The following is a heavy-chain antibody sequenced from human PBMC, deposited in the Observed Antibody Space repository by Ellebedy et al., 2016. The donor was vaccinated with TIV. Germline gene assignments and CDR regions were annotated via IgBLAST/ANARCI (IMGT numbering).Heavy chain of an antibody. Sequence: ASVKVSCKASGYTFTSYGISWVRQAPGQGLEWMGWISAYNGNTNYAQKLQGRVTMTTDTSTSTAYMELRSLRSDDTAVYYCARDNLDTAMDYGMDVWGQGTTVTVSS. V-gene: IGHV1-18*01. CDR2: ISAYNGNT. CDR1: GYTFTSYG. D-gene: IGHD5-18*01. J-gene: IGHJ6*02. CDR3: ARDNLDTAMDYGMDV.